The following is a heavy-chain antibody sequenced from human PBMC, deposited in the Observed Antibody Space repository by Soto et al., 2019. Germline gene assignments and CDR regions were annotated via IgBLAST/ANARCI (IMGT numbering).Heavy chain of an antibody. CDR1: GFTFSSYG. V-gene: IGHV3-30*18. J-gene: IGHJ4*02. D-gene: IGHD4-17*01. CDR2: ISYDGSNK. Sequence: PGGSLRLSCAASGFTFSSYGMHWVRQAPGKGLEWVAVISYDGSNKYYADSVKGRFTISRDNSKNTLYLQMNSLRAEDTAVYYCAKARLDDYGGPFDYWGQGTLVTVSS. CDR3: AKARLDDYGGPFDY.